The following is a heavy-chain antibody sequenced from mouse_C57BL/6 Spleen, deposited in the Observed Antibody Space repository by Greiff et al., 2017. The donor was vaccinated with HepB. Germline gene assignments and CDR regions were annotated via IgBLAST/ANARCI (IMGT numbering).Heavy chain of an antibody. CDR3: ARGYGNDWYFDV. J-gene: IGHJ1*03. D-gene: IGHD2-10*02. Sequence: EVQVVESGPSLVRPSQTLSLTCTVTGFSINSDCYWIWIRQFPGNKLEYIGYTFYSGITYYNPSLESRTYITRDTSKNQFSLKLSSVTTEDTATYYCARGYGNDWYFDVWGTGTTVTVSS. V-gene: IGHV3-3*01. CDR1: GFSINSDCY. CDR2: TFYSGIT.